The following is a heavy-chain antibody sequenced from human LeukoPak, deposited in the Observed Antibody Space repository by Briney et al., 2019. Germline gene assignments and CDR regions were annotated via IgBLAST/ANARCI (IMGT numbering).Heavy chain of an antibody. D-gene: IGHD3-16*01. Sequence: SETLSLTCNVSGVSISNYYWTWIRQPAVKGLEWIGRIYSRGSINYNPSLKSRVTMSIDTSKNQISLKLTSVIAADTAVYYCARDYVGDYYYYMDVWGKGTTVTVSS. J-gene: IGHJ6*03. V-gene: IGHV4-4*07. CDR3: ARDYVGDYYYYMDV. CDR1: GVSISNYY. CDR2: IYSRGSI.